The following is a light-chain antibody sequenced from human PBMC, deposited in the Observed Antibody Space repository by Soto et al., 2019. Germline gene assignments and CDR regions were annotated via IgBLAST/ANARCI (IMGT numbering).Light chain of an antibody. V-gene: IGLV2-14*01. Sequence: QSALTQPASVSGSPGQSITISCAGTSSDVGRYTYVSWYQQHPGKVPKLLIYDVYNRLSGVSDRFSGSKSDNTASLTISGLQAEDEADYYCISYTSTSTPYVFGGGTKLTVL. J-gene: IGLJ1*01. CDR1: SSDVGRYTY. CDR3: ISYTSTSTPYV. CDR2: DVY.